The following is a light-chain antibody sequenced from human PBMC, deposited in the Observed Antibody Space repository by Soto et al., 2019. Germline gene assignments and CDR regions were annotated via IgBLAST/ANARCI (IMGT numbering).Light chain of an antibody. CDR3: QQYGSPGT. Sequence: ESVLTQSPGTLSLSPGERATLSCRASQSVSNNYFAWYQQKPSQAPRLLIYGAPYRGTGTPDRFSGSGSGTDFTPTISRLAPEDSTVYYCQQYGSPGTFGQGTKVDIK. CDR2: GAP. CDR1: QSVSNNY. J-gene: IGKJ1*01. V-gene: IGKV3-20*01.